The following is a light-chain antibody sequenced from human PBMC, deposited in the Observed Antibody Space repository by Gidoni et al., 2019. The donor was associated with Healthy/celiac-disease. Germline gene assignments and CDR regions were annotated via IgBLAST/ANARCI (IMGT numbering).Light chain of an antibody. CDR1: EYISSS. J-gene: IGKJ1*01. Sequence: DIVMTQHPATLSLSPRETATLSCRTSEYISSSLAWYQWKPGQAPRVLIYRSSIRASGIPARFSGSGSATDFTLTISNLQAEDFAVYYCQQYYQWPPWTFGQGTRVEVK. V-gene: IGKV3-15*01. CDR2: RSS. CDR3: QQYYQWPPWT.